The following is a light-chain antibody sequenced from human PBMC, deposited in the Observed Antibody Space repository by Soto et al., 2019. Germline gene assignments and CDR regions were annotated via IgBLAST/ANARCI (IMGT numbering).Light chain of an antibody. J-gene: IGKJ2*01. CDR3: LQHNSYPRT. V-gene: IGKV1-17*01. CDR1: QGVAND. Sequence: DIQMTQSPSSLSASVGDRVTITCRASQGVANDLGWYQQKPGKAPKRLIYDASSLQSGVPSRFSGSASGTEFTLTISSLQPEDFATYYCLQHNSYPRTFGQGTKLEIK. CDR2: DAS.